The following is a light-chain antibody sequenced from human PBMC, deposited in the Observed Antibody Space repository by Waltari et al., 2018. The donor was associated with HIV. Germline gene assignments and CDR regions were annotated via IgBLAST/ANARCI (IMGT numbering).Light chain of an antibody. CDR1: SLNSGRTF. J-gene: IGLJ1*01. CDR2: RDN. Sequence: QSVLTHPHSAPRTPGQRLLVPFSGRSLNSGRTFLSWSRQLPGTAPKVLIFRDNQRPSGVPDRFSGSKSGASASLAISGLRSEDEADYYCAAWDDSLSGSYVFGPGTKVTVL. CDR3: AAWDDSLSGSYV. V-gene: IGLV1-47*01.